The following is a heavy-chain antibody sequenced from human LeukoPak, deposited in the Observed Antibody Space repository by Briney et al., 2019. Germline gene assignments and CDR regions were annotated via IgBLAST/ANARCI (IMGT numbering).Heavy chain of an antibody. Sequence: ASVKVSCKASGYTFTSYDINWVRQATGQGLGWMGWMNPNSGNTGYAQKFQGRVTITRNTSISTAYMELSSLRSEDTAVYYCARGIQYYYDSSGYYAGSLWFDPWGQGTLVTVSS. V-gene: IGHV1-8*03. J-gene: IGHJ5*02. CDR2: MNPNSGNT. D-gene: IGHD3-22*01. CDR3: ARGIQYYYDSSGYYAGSLWFDP. CDR1: GYTFTSYD.